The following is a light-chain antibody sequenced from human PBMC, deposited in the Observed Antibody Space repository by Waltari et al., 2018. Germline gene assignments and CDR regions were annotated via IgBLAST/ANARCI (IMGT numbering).Light chain of an antibody. Sequence: SYELTQTPSVSVSPGQTARITCSGHELPRKYAYWFQQKSGQAPRLVLYEDTNRPSGIPERFSGSSSGTVATLTITVAQVDDEADYYCYSSDSTGLRVFGGGTTVVVL. J-gene: IGLJ1*01. CDR2: EDT. V-gene: IGLV3-10*01. CDR3: YSSDSTGLRV. CDR1: ELPRKY.